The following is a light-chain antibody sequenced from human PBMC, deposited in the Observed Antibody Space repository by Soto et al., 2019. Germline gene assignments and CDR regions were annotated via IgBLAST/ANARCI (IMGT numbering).Light chain of an antibody. CDR2: DAS. J-gene: IGKJ4*01. CDR1: QSVGSY. V-gene: IGKV3-11*01. Sequence: EIVLTQAPATLSLSPGERATLSCRASQSVGSYLAWYQQKPGQAPRLLIFDASNRATGIPARFSGSGSGTDFTLTISSLHPEDFAVYYCQQRASWLTFGGGTKVEIK. CDR3: QQRASWLT.